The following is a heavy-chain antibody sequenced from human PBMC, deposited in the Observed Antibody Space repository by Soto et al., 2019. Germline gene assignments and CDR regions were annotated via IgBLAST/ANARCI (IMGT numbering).Heavy chain of an antibody. J-gene: IGHJ4*02. D-gene: IGHD3-22*01. Sequence: SVKVSCKASGGTFSSYAISWVRQAPGQGLEWMGGIIPIFGTANYAQKFQGRVTITADESTSTAYMELGSLRSEDTAVYYCARVNYYDSSGNFDYWGQGTLVTVSS. CDR1: GGTFSSYA. CDR2: IIPIFGTA. CDR3: ARVNYYDSSGNFDY. V-gene: IGHV1-69*13.